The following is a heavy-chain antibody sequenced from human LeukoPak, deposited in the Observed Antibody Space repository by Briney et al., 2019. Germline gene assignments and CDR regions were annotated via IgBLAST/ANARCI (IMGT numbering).Heavy chain of an antibody. J-gene: IGHJ4*02. CDR2: TKEDGSDQ. V-gene: IGHV3-7*05. CDR3: ARTVSSRGSDYFDY. CDR1: GFTFSHFW. Sequence: GGSLRLSCAPAGFTFSHFWMSWVSQAPGKGLEWEANTKEDGSDQYYVDSVRGRFTISRDNAKSSVYLQMNSLRDEDTAQYYCARTVSSRGSDYFDYWGQGTLVTVSS. D-gene: IGHD3-16*01.